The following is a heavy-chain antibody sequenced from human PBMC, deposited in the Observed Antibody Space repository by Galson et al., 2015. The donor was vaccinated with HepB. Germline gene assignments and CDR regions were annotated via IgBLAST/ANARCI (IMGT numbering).Heavy chain of an antibody. CDR2: IKQDASEK. D-gene: IGHD4-17*01. Sequence: SLRLACAASGFSFSGSWRSWVRQAPGKGLEWVANIKQDASEKYYVDSVKGRFAIPRDNAKTSLYLQMNSLGAEDTAVYYCARGPRYGAFDIWGQGTMVTVSS. V-gene: IGHV3-7*03. CDR3: ARGPRYGAFDI. J-gene: IGHJ3*02. CDR1: GFSFSGSW.